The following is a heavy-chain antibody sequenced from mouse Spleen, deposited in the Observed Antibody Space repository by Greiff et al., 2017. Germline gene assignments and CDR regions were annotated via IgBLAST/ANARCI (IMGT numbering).Heavy chain of an antibody. J-gene: IGHJ3*01. CDR3: ARGEDGFAY. CDR1: GYAFTNYL. V-gene: IGHV1-54*01. Sequence: LVESGAELVRPGTSVKVSCKASGYAFTNYLIEWVKQRPGQGLEWIGVINPGSGGTNYNEKFKGKATLTADKSSSTAYMQLSSLTSDDSAVYFCARGEDGFAYWGQGTLVTVSA. CDR2: INPGSGGT.